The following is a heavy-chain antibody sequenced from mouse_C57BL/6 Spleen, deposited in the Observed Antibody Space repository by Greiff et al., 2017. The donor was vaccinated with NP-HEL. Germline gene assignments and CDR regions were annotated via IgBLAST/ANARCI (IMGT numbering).Heavy chain of an antibody. CDR1: GYTFTDYN. V-gene: IGHV1-18*01. CDR2: INPNNGGT. Sequence: EVQLQQSGPGLVKPGASVKIPCTASGYTFTDYNMDWVKQSHGKSLEWIGDINPNNGGTIYNQKFKGKATLTVDKSTSTAYMELRSLTSEDTAVYYCARGDWDRYFDVWGTGTTVTVSS. J-gene: IGHJ1*03. CDR3: ARGDWDRYFDV. D-gene: IGHD4-1*01.